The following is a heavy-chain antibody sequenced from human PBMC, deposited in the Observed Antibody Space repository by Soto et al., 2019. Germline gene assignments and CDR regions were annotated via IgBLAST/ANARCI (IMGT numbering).Heavy chain of an antibody. V-gene: IGHV3-7*01. CDR3: ARNMGADPYYFDY. Sequence: LILSCSASGFTFSSFWMNWVRQAPGKGLEWVANIKQDGSQKYYVDSMKGRFTISRDNAKNSLYLQMNSLRAEDTAVYYCARNMGADPYYFDYWGQGALVIVSS. CDR1: GFTFSSFW. J-gene: IGHJ4*02. CDR2: IKQDGSQK. D-gene: IGHD1-26*01.